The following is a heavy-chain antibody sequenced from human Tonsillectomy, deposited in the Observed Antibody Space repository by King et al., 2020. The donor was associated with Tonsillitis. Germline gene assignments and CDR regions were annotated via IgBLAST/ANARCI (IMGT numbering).Heavy chain of an antibody. J-gene: IGHJ3*02. CDR1: GASVSTRSYY. CDR2: VYYSGTT. V-gene: IGHV4-39*01. Sequence: LQLQESGPGLVKPSETLSLTCTVSGASVSTRSYYCGWIRQPPGKGLEWIGSVYYSGTTYYNPSLKSRVTISVDTSKNQFSLKLSSVTAADTAVYYCATDPRGYDSSPGHAFDIWGQGTRVTVSS. D-gene: IGHD3-22*01. CDR3: ATDPRGYDSSPGHAFDI.